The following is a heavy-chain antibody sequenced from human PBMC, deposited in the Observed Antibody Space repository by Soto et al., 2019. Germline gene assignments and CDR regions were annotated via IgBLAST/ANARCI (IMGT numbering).Heavy chain of an antibody. J-gene: IGHJ6*03. D-gene: IGHD5-18*01. CDR1: GGTFSSYT. CDR2: IIPILGIA. CDR3: ASPPYTAMVTDYYYYMDV. V-gene: IGHV1-69*02. Sequence: GASVKVSCKASGGTFSSYTISWVRQAPGQGLEWMGRIIPILGIANYAQKFQGRVTITADKSTSTAYMELSSLRSEDTAVYYCASPPYTAMVTDYYYYMDVWGKGTTVTVSS.